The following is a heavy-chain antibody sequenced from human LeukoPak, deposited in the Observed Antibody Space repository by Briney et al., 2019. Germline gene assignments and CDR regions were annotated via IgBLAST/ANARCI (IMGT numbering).Heavy chain of an antibody. D-gene: IGHD2-2*01. V-gene: IGHV3-23*01. CDR3: AKDTRQEGYCSSTSCYAVGY. CDR1: GFTFSSYA. Sequence: GGSLRLSCAASGFTFSSYAMSWVRQAPGKGLEWVSAISGSGGGTYYADSVKGRFTISRDNSKNTLYLQMNSLRAEDTAVYYCAKDTRQEGYCSSTSCYAVGYWGQGTLVTVSS. CDR2: ISGSGGGT. J-gene: IGHJ4*02.